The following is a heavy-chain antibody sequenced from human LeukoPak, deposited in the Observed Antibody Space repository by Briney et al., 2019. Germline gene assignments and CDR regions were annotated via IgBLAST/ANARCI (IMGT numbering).Heavy chain of an antibody. CDR3: ASGYCSSPSCYSYWFDP. CDR1: GYTFTGYY. D-gene: IGHD2-2*02. CDR2: INPNTGGT. Sequence: ASVKVSCKASGYTFTGYYMHWVRPAPGQGLEWMGWINPNTGGTNYAQKFQGRVTMTRDTSISTAYMELSRLRSDDTAVYYCASGYCSSPSCYSYWFDPWGQGTLVTVSS. V-gene: IGHV1-2*02. J-gene: IGHJ5*02.